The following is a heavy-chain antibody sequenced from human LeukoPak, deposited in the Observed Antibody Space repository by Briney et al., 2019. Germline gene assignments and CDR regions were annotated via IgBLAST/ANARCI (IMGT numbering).Heavy chain of an antibody. CDR2: ISGSGGST. CDR3: AKDSKATVATILDF. V-gene: IGHV3-23*01. Sequence: GGSLRLSCAASGFTFSSYAMSWVRQAPGKGLEWVSAISGSGGSTYYADSVKGRFTISRDNSKNTLYLQMNSLRAEDTAVYYCAKDSKATVATILDFWGQGTLVTVSS. CDR1: GFTFSSYA. J-gene: IGHJ4*02. D-gene: IGHD5-12*01.